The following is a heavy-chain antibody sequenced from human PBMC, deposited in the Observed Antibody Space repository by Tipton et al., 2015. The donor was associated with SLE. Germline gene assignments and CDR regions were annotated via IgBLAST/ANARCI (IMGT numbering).Heavy chain of an antibody. CDR1: GFTFSSYG. CDR3: ARSIAAAGPGVFDY. V-gene: IGHV3-30*03. CDR2: ISYDGSNK. J-gene: IGHJ4*02. D-gene: IGHD6-13*01. Sequence: RSLRLSCAASGFTFSSYGMHWVRQAPGKGLEWVAVISYDGSNKYYADSVKGRFTISRDNSKNTLYLQMNSLRAEDTAVYYCARSIAAAGPGVFDYWGQGTLVTVSS.